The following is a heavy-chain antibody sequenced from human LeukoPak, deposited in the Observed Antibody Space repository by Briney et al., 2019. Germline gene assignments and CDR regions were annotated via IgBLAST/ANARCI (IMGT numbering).Heavy chain of an antibody. CDR3: AKDLSWWAAADH. CDR2: VGGDDRT. D-gene: IGHD2-15*01. J-gene: IGHJ1*01. Sequence: GGSLRLSCAASGFSLSGNAMSWVRQPPGRGLEWVSGVGGDDRTHYSDSVRGRFTISRDNSMNTVSLDMNRLRVEDTAVYYCAKDLSWWAAADHWGQGALVTVAS. CDR1: GFSLSGNA. V-gene: IGHV3-23*01.